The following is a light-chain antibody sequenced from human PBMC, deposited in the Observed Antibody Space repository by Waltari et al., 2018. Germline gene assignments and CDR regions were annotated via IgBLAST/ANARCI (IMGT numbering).Light chain of an antibody. CDR3: QQYNDWPPLT. CDR1: QSVSSF. J-gene: IGKJ4*01. V-gene: IGKV3-15*01. CDR2: GAS. Sequence: EVVMTRSPATLSVSPGERATLSCRASQSVSSFVAWYQQKPGQAPRLLIYGASTRATGIPARFSGSGSGTEFTLTISSLQSEDFAVYYCQQYNDWPPLTFGGGTKVEIK.